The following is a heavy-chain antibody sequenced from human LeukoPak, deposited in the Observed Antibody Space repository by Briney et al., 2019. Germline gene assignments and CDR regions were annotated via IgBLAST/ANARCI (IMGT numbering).Heavy chain of an antibody. CDR2: VYYTGST. D-gene: IGHD3-22*01. J-gene: IGHJ4*02. CDR3: ARYLSSGLDY. V-gene: IGHV4-59*07. Sequence: SDTLSLTCTVSVGSISSYYWTWIRQAPGKGLEWIGNVYYTGSTSYNPSLKSRVTISVDASKNHFSLRLTSVTAADTAVYYCARYLSSGLDYWGQGTLVTISS. CDR1: VGSISSYY.